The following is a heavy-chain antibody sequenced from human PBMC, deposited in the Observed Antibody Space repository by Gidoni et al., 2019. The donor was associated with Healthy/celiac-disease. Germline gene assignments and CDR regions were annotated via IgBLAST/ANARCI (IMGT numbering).Heavy chain of an antibody. CDR1: GYSFATYW. CDR3: ARGGPAAGTCVDQ. Sequence: ELQLVQSGAEVKKPGESLKISCKGSGYSFATYWTGWVPQLPGKGLEWMGIIYPGESDTRYSPSFQGQVTISADKSISTAYLEWSSLKASDTAMYYCARGGPAAGTCVDQWGQGTLVTVSS. J-gene: IGHJ4*02. V-gene: IGHV5-51*03. CDR2: IYPGESDT. D-gene: IGHD6-13*01.